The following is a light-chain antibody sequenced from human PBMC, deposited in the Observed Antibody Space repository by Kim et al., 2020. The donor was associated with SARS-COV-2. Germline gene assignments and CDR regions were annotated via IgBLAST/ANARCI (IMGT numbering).Light chain of an antibody. CDR3: QQCYSNPHI. CDR2: SAS. CDR1: QSISVY. V-gene: IGKV1-39*01. J-gene: IGKJ2*01. Sequence: DIQVTQSPSSLSASVGDRITITCRASQSISVYLNWFQQKPGKAPKLLIYSASSLQSGVPSRFSGSGSGTEFTLTINNLQPEDFATYFCQQCYSNPHIFGRGTKLEI.